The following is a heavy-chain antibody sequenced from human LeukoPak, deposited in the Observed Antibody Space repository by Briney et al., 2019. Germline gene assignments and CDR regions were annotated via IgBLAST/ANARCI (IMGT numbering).Heavy chain of an antibody. D-gene: IGHD3-10*01. V-gene: IGHV4-59*08. CDR2: IYYSEIT. CDR1: GGSISSYY. J-gene: IGHJ4*02. CDR3: ARHARSGSETYFHY. Sequence: SETLSLTCTVSGGSISSYYWSWIRQPPGKGREWSGYIYYSEITNYNPSLKSRVTMSMDTYKNQFSLKLSSVTAADTAVYYCARHARSGSETYFHYWGQGALVTVSS.